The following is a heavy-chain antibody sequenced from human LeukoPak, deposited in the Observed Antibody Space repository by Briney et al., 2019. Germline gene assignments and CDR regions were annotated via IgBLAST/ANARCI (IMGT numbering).Heavy chain of an antibody. Sequence: GGSLRLSCAASGITFSNHWTSWVRQAPGKGLEWVSLIDNVGGTYYADSVKGRFTISREHSENTLYLQMNSLRAEDTALYYCMGNGGNSFWGQGTLVTVPS. CDR2: IDNVGGT. D-gene: IGHD4-23*01. J-gene: IGHJ4*02. CDR1: GITFSNHW. CDR3: MGNGGNSF. V-gene: IGHV3-66*01.